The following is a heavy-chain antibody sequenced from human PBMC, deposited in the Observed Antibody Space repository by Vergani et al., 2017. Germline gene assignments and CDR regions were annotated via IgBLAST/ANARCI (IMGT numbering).Heavy chain of an antibody. D-gene: IGHD6-6*01. V-gene: IGHV3-23*01. CDR1: GFTFSSYA. CDR3: AKEGLDIAARIYYYGMDV. Sequence: EVQLLESGGGLVQPGGSLRLSCAASGFTFSSYAMSWVRQAPGKGLEWVSAISGSGGSTYDANPVKGRFTISGNNSKHKLYLQMNSLRAEDTAVYYCAKEGLDIAARIYYYGMDVGGQGTTVTVSS. J-gene: IGHJ6*02. CDR2: ISGSGGST.